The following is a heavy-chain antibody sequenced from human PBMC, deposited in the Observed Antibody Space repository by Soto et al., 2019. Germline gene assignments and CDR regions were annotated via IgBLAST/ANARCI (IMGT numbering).Heavy chain of an antibody. CDR1: GFTFSSYS. D-gene: IGHD3-16*01. J-gene: IGHJ3*02. V-gene: IGHV3-48*01. Sequence: GGSLRLSCAASGFTFSSYSMNWVRQAPGKGLEWVSYISSSSSTIYYADSVKGRFTISRDNAKNSLYLQMNSLRGEDTAVYYCARDTSGGVIVFDAFDIWGQGTMVTVSS. CDR3: ARDTSGGVIVFDAFDI. CDR2: ISSSSSTI.